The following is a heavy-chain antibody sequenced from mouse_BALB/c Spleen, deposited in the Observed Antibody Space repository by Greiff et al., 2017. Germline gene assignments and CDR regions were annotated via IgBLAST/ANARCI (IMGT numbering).Heavy chain of an antibody. CDR3: AKDYYGSSYPHYFDY. CDR1: GYTFTDYA. Sequence: QVQLQQSGPELVRPGVSVKISCKGSGYTFTDYAMHWVKQSHAKSLEWIGVISTYYGNTNYNQKFKGKATMTVDKSSSTAYMELVRLTSEDSAIYYCAKDYYGSSYPHYFDYWGQGTTVTVSS. J-gene: IGHJ2*01. CDR2: ISTYYGNT. D-gene: IGHD1-1*01. V-gene: IGHV1-67*01.